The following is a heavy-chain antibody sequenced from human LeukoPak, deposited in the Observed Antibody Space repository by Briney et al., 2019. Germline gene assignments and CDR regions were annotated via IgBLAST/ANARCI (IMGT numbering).Heavy chain of an antibody. J-gene: IGHJ4*02. V-gene: IGHV4-34*01. CDR1: GGSFSGYY. D-gene: IGHD3-16*01. Sequence: PSETLSLTCAVYGGSFSGYYWSWIRQPPGKGLEWIGEINHSGSTNYNLSLKSRVTISVDTSKNQFSLKLSSVTAADTAVYYCARGRYFLTFWGQGTLVTVSS. CDR2: INHSGST. CDR3: ARGRYFLTF.